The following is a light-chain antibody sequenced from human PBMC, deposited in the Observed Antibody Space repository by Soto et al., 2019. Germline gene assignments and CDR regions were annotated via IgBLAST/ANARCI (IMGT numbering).Light chain of an antibody. CDR2: GNS. V-gene: IGLV1-40*01. CDR3: QSYGGSLSGWV. Sequence: QSVLTQPPSVSGAPGQRVTISCTGSSSNIGAGYDVHWYQQLPGTAPKLLIYGNSNRPSGVPDRFSGSKSGTSASLAITGLQAEDEADYYCQSYGGSLSGWVFGGGTKRTVL. CDR1: SSNIGAGYD. J-gene: IGLJ3*02.